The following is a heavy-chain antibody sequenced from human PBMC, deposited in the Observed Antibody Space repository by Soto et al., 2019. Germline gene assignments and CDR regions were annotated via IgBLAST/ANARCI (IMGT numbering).Heavy chain of an antibody. J-gene: IGHJ4*02. Sequence: PGESLKISCKGSGYRFSSFTSYWISRVRQMPGKGLEWMGRIDPSDSYTKYSPSFQGHVTISVDKSTSAAYLQWSSLKASDTAMYYCARRRGYYDGKWRCFDYWGQGTPVTVSS. V-gene: IGHV5-10-1*01. CDR1: GYRFSSFTSYW. CDR2: IDPSDSYT. CDR3: ARRRGYYDGKWRCFDY. D-gene: IGHD3-22*01.